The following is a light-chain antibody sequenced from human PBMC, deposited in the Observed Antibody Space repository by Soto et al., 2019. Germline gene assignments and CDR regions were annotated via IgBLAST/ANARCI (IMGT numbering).Light chain of an antibody. J-gene: IGLJ1*01. CDR2: LGD. CDR1: TSNIGTFY. V-gene: IGLV1-47*02. Sequence: QSVLTQPPSASSTPGQTVTISCSGSTSNIGTFYVYWYQHLPGRAPKLLIYLGDQRASGVSDRFSGSKSGTSASLAINGLRSDDEADYYCAAWDDNLNAYVFGSGTKLTVL. CDR3: AAWDDNLNAYV.